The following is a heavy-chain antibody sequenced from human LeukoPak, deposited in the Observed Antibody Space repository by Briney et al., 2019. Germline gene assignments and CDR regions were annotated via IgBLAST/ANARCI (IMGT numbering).Heavy chain of an antibody. D-gene: IGHD2-2*01. CDR1: GITFSRSG. Sequence: GGSLRLSCAASGITFSRSGFHWVRQAPGKGLEWVAVISYDGRNMNYADSVKGRFTISRDNAKNTLILQMNSLRAEDTAVYFCAKDLAQPNLNYNCYGMDVWGQGTTVTVSS. J-gene: IGHJ6*02. V-gene: IGHV3-30*18. CDR3: AKDLAQPNLNYNCYGMDV. CDR2: ISYDGRNM.